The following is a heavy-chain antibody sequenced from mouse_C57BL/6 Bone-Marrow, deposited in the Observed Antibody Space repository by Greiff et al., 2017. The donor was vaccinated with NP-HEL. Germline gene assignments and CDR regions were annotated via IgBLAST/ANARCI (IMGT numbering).Heavy chain of an antibody. CDR3: ARGTALSLITTVVARYAMDY. CDR2: IYPRSGNT. V-gene: IGHV1-81*01. J-gene: IGHJ4*01. Sequence: QVHVKQSGAELARPGASVKLSCKASGYTFTSYGISWVKQRTGQGLEWIGEIYPRSGNTYYTEKFKGKATLTADKSSSTAYMELRSLTSEDSAVYFCARGTALSLITTVVARYAMDYWGQGTSVTVSS. CDR1: GYTFTSYG. D-gene: IGHD1-1*01.